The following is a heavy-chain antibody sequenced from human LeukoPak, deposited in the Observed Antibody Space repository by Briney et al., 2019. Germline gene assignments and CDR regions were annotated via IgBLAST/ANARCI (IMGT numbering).Heavy chain of an antibody. CDR2: INPNSGGT. Sequence: ASVKVSCTASGYTFTGYYMHWVRQAPGQGLEWMGWINPNSGGTNYAQKFKGRVTMTRDTSISTLYMELSSLRSDDTAVYYCAREGERSGSYYTDYWGQGTLVTVSS. J-gene: IGHJ4*02. CDR3: AREGERSGSYYTDY. D-gene: IGHD3-10*01. V-gene: IGHV1-2*02. CDR1: GYTFTGYY.